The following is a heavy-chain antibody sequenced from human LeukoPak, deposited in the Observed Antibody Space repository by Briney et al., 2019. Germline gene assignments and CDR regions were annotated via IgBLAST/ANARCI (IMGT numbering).Heavy chain of an antibody. J-gene: IGHJ4*02. CDR2: IKQDGSAK. D-gene: IGHD6-19*01. Sequence: GGSLRLSCEASGFTFSSSWMAWVRQAPGKGLEWVGNIKQDGSAKYYLGSVRGRFTISRDNAKKPLYLQMTSLRAEDTAVYYCATSHDAAGNFWGQGTLVTVSS. CDR3: ATSHDAAGNF. CDR1: GFTFSSSW. V-gene: IGHV3-7*01.